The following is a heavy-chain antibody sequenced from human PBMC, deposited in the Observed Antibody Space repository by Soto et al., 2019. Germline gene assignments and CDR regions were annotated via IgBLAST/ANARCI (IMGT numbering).Heavy chain of an antibody. CDR1: GFSLSTSGVG. CDR3: ALCCSLWCGRENSLDL. CDR2: IYWNDDK. V-gene: IGHV2-5*01. D-gene: IGHD2-21*01. J-gene: IGHJ5*02. Sequence: SGHTLVHPTQTLTLPCTCSGFSLSTSGVGVGWIRQPPGKALEWLALIYWNDDKRYSPSMNSRVTITKDTSKNQVVLTLTNMDPVDTATYYCALCCSLWCGRENSLDLWGQGILVTVSS.